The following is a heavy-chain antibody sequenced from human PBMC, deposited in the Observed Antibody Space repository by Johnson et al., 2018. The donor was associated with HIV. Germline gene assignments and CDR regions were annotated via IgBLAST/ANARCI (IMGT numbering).Heavy chain of an antibody. Sequence: VQLVESGGGLVRPGGSLRLSCAASGFTFSNAWMNWVRQAPAKGLAWVAVISYDGSDKDYADSVKGRFTISRDNSKNTLYLQMNSLRAEDTAVYYCAKDRLFGFRNDAFDIWGQGTGVTVSS. CDR2: ISYDGSDK. J-gene: IGHJ3*02. D-gene: IGHD3-16*01. CDR3: AKDRLFGFRNDAFDI. CDR1: GFTFSNAW. V-gene: IGHV3-30*18.